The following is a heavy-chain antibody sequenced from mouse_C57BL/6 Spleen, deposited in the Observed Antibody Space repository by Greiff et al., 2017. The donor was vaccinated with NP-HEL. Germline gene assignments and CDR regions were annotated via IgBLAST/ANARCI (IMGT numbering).Heavy chain of an antibody. CDR2: IYPGDGDT. J-gene: IGHJ2*01. CDR1: GYAFSSYW. CDR3: ASSHYYGSPFDY. Sequence: VQLQQSGAELVKPGASVKISCKASGYAFSSYWMNWVKQRPGKGLEWIGQIYPGDGDTNYNGKFKGKATLTADKSSSTAYMQLSSLTSEDSAVYFCASSHYYGSPFDYWGQGNTLTVSS. D-gene: IGHD1-1*01. V-gene: IGHV1-80*01.